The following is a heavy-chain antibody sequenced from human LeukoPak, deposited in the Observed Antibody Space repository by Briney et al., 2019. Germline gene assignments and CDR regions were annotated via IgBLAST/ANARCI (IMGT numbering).Heavy chain of an antibody. V-gene: IGHV1-69*05. CDR3: ARAKSEDGYNSD. D-gene: IGHD5-24*01. CDR1: EGTFSSYA. CDR2: IIPIFGTA. Sequence: GASVTVSCKASEGTFSSYAISWVRQAPGQGLEWMGGIIPIFGTANYAQKFQGRVTITTDESTSTAYMELSSLRSEDTAVYYCARAKSEDGYNSDWGQGTLVTVSS. J-gene: IGHJ4*02.